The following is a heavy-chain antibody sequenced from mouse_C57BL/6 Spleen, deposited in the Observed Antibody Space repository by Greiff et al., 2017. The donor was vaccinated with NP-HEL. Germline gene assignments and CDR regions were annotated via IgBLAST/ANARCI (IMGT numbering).Heavy chain of an antibody. J-gene: IGHJ3*01. CDR3: AREGDTLFAY. Sequence: QVQLQQPGAELVRPGSSVKLSCKASGYTFTSYWMDWVKQRPGQGLEWIGNIYPSDSETHYNQKFKDKATLTVDKSSSTAYMQLSSLTSEDSAVYYCAREGDTLFAYWGQGTLVTVSA. V-gene: IGHV1-61*01. CDR1: GYTFTSYW. CDR2: IYPSDSET.